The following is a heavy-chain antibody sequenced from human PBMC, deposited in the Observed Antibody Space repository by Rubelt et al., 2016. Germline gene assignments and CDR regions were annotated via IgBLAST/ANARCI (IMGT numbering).Heavy chain of an antibody. CDR1: GYTFTSYG. Sequence: QVQLVQSGAEVKKPGASVKVSCKASGYTFTSYGISWVRQAPGQGLEWMGWISGYNGNTNYAQKLEGRVTMTTDTSTSTAYMELRSLRSDDAAVYYCARRDGYNWDDAFDIWGQGTMVTVSS. J-gene: IGHJ3*02. V-gene: IGHV1-18*01. CDR3: ARRDGYNWDDAFDI. D-gene: IGHD5-24*01. CDR2: ISGYNGNT.